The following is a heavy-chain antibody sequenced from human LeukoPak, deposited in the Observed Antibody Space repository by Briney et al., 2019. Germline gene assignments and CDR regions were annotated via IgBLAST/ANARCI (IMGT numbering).Heavy chain of an antibody. CDR2: IYYSGIT. CDR3: ARGKGSGWTFDY. CDR1: GGSISTYY. D-gene: IGHD6-19*01. J-gene: IGHJ4*02. Sequence: PSETLSLTCTVSGGSISTYYWSWSRQPPGKGLEWIGHIYYSGITNYNPSLKSRVSISVDTSKNQFSLKLSSVTAADTAVYYCARGKGSGWTFDYWGQGTLVTVSS. V-gene: IGHV4-59*12.